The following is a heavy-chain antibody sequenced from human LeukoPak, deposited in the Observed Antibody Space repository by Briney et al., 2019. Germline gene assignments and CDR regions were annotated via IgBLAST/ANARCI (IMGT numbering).Heavy chain of an antibody. V-gene: IGHV4-59*01. CDR2: IYYSGST. D-gene: IGHD6-13*01. J-gene: IGHJ3*02. CDR3: ATDSSSWADAFDI. CDR1: GGSISSYY. Sequence: PSETLSLTCTVSGGSISSYYWSWIRQPPGKGLEWIGYIYYSGSTNYNPSLKSRVTISVDTSKNQFSLKLSSVTAADTAVYYCATDSSSWADAFDIWGQGTMVTVSS.